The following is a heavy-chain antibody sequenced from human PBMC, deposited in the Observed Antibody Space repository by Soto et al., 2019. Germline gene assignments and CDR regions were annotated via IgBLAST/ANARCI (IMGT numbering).Heavy chain of an antibody. D-gene: IGHD3-22*01. Sequence: GESLKISCKGSGYSFAGYWITWVRQKPGKGLEWMGRIDPSGSQTYYSPSFRGHVTISATKSITTVFLQWSSLRASDTAMYYCARQIYDSDTGPNFQYYFDSWGQGTPVTVSS. V-gene: IGHV5-10-1*01. J-gene: IGHJ4*02. CDR1: GYSFAGYW. CDR3: ARQIYDSDTGPNFQYYFDS. CDR2: IDPSGSQT.